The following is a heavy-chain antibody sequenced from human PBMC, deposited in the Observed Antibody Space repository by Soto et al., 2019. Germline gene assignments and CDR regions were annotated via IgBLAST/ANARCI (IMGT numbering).Heavy chain of an antibody. J-gene: IGHJ5*02. CDR3: ASARRYTSSWFWFDP. Sequence: SETLSLTCTVSGGFISSGDYYWSWIRQHPGKGLEWIGYIYNTGSTDYSPSLKSRLTMSVDTAKNQFSLKLTSVTAADAAVYFCASARRYTSSWFWFDPWGQGTPVTVSS. CDR2: IYNTGST. CDR1: GGFISSGDYY. V-gene: IGHV4-31*03. D-gene: IGHD6-13*01.